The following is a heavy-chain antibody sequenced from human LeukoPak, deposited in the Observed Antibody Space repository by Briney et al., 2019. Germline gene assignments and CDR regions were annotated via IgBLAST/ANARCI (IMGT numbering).Heavy chain of an antibody. D-gene: IGHD2-15*01. J-gene: IGHJ4*02. V-gene: IGHV3-23*01. CDR1: GFTFSSYA. Sequence: SGGSLRLSCAASGFTFSSYAMSWVRQAPGKGLEWVSAISGSGGSTYYADSVKGRFTISRDNSENTLYLQMNSLRAEDTAVYYCAKVRVVAAVYYFDYWGQGTLVTVSS. CDR2: ISGSGGST. CDR3: AKVRVVAAVYYFDY.